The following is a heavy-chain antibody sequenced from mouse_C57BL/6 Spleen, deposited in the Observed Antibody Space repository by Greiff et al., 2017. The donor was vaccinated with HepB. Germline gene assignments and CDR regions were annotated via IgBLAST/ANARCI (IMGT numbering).Heavy chain of an antibody. D-gene: IGHD2-4*01. CDR2: IDPETGGT. Sequence: QVQLKQSGAELVRPGASVTLSCKASGYTFTDYEMHWVKQTPVHGLEWIGAIDPETGGTAYNQKFKGKAILTADKSSSTAYMELRSLTSEDSAVYYCTRGDYDEETWFAYGGQGTLVTVSA. CDR1: GYTFTDYE. V-gene: IGHV1-15*01. J-gene: IGHJ3*01. CDR3: TRGDYDEETWFAY.